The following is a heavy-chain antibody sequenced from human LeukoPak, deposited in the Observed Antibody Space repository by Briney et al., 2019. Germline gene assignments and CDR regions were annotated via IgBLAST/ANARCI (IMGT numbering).Heavy chain of an antibody. V-gene: IGHV3-23*01. Sequence: GGSLRLSCAASGFTFSSYAMSWVRQAPGKGLEWVSAISGSGGSTYYADSVKGRFTISRDNSKNTLYLQMNSLRAEDTAVYYCAKDMRGVIIRGAYFDYWGQGTLVTVSS. D-gene: IGHD3-10*01. CDR1: GFTFSSYA. J-gene: IGHJ4*02. CDR2: ISGSGGST. CDR3: AKDMRGVIIRGAYFDY.